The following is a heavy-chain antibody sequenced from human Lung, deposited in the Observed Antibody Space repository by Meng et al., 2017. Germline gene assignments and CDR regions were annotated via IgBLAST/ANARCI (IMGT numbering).Heavy chain of an antibody. CDR3: ARGQKGYFDL. CDR1: GGSISSSNYY. J-gene: IGHJ2*01. Sequence: VQLQGPGPVLVKPSQTLSLTCTVSGGSISSSNYYWSWIRQPPGKGLEWSGHIYNSGSTYYNPSLKSRITISVDTSKNQFSLKLSSVTAADTAVYYCARGQKGYFDLWGRGTLVTVSS. CDR2: IYNSGST. V-gene: IGHV4-30-4*01.